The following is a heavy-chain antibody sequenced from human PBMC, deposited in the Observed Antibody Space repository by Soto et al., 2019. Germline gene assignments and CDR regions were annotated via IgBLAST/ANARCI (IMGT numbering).Heavy chain of an antibody. V-gene: IGHV3-15*01. D-gene: IGHD3-22*01. CDR1: GFTFTNAW. J-gene: IGHJ5*02. CDR3: ARGGTMIVVDLNWFDP. CDR2: IKSKTDGGTT. Sequence: GGSLRLSCAASGFTFTNAWMTWVRQAPGKGLEWVGHIKSKTDGGTTDYAAPVKGRFTISRDDSQNTLYLQMNSLKTEDTAVYYCARGGTMIVVDLNWFDPWGQGTLVTVSS.